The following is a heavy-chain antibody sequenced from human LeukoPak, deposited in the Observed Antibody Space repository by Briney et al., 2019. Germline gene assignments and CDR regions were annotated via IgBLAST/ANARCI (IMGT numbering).Heavy chain of an antibody. V-gene: IGHV3-21*01. CDR1: GFTFSSYS. CDR2: ISSSSSYI. Sequence: SLRLSGAASGFTFSSYSMNWVRQAPGKGLEWVSSISSSSSYIYYADSVKRRFTISRDNAKNSLYLQMNSLRAEDTAVYYCARDKDYGSGSYYLGAWGYWGQGTLVTVSS. CDR3: ARDKDYGSGSYYLGAWGY. J-gene: IGHJ4*02. D-gene: IGHD3-10*01.